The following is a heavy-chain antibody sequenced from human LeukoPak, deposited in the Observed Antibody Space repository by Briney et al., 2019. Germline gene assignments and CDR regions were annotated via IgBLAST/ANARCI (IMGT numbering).Heavy chain of an antibody. Sequence: PGGSLRLSCAASGFTVSSNYMSWVRQAPGKGLEWVSVIYSGGSTYYADSVKGRFTISRDNSKNAVYLQMNSLRVEDTAVYYCAKDVPAAYFDNWGRGTLVTVSS. CDR3: AKDVPAAYFDN. J-gene: IGHJ4*02. V-gene: IGHV3-66*01. CDR2: IYSGGST. D-gene: IGHD2-2*01. CDR1: GFTVSSNY.